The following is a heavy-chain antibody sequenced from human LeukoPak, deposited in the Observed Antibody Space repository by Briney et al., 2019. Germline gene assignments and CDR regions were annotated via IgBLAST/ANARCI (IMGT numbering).Heavy chain of an antibody. D-gene: IGHD1-26*01. Sequence: SETLSLTCTVSGGSISSYYWSWIRQPPGKGLEWIGYIYYSGSTNYNPSLKSRVTISVDTSKNQFSLKLSSVTAADTAVYYCARESLDAFDIWGLGTMVTVSS. V-gene: IGHV4-59*01. CDR3: ARESLDAFDI. CDR2: IYYSGST. J-gene: IGHJ3*02. CDR1: GGSISSYY.